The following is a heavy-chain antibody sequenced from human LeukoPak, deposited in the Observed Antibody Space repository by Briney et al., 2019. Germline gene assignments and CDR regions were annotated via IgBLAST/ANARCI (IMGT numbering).Heavy chain of an antibody. CDR3: ARVFRGSGSYPNKYYYYGMDV. D-gene: IGHD3-10*01. Sequence: ASVKVSCKTYGYTFTSHGISWVRQAPGQGLEWMGWISAFNGETHYAQNLQGRVTMTRDTSTSTVYMELSSLRSEDTAVYYCARVFRGSGSYPNKYYYYGMDVWGQGTTVTVSS. CDR1: GYTFTSHG. J-gene: IGHJ6*02. V-gene: IGHV1-18*01. CDR2: ISAFNGET.